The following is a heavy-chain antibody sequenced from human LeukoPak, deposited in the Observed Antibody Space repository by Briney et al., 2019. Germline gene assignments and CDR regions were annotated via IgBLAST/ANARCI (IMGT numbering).Heavy chain of an antibody. V-gene: IGHV1-8*01. CDR1: GYTFTSYD. CDR2: MNPNSGNT. Sequence: ASVKVSCNASGYTFTSYDINWVRQATGQGLEWMGWMNPNSGNTGYAQKFQGRVTMTRNTSISTAYMELSSLRSEDTAVYYCARSGSREDAFDIWGQGTMVTVSS. CDR3: ARSGSREDAFDI. D-gene: IGHD1-26*01. J-gene: IGHJ3*02.